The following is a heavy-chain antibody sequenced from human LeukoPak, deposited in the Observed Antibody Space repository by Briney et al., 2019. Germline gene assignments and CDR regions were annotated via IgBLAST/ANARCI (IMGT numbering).Heavy chain of an antibody. CDR3: AKDDHSSGWYVVAGTFDY. D-gene: IGHD6-19*01. J-gene: IGHJ4*02. CDR2: ISYDGSNK. CDR1: GFTFSSYG. V-gene: IGHV3-30*18. Sequence: GGSLRLSCAASGFTFSSYGMHWVRQAPGKGLEWVAVISYDGSNKYYADSVKGRFTISRDNSKNTLYLQMNSLRAEDTAVYYCAKDDHSSGWYVVAGTFDYWGQGTLVTVSS.